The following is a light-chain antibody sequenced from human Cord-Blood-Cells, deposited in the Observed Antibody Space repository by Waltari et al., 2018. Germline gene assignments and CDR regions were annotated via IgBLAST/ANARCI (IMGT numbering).Light chain of an antibody. V-gene: IGKV3-20*01. J-gene: IGKJ5*01. CDR3: QQYGSSRT. Sequence: EIVLTPSPGTLSLSPAARATLSCRASQSVSSSYLSWYQQKPGQAPRILIYAASSRATGIPYRFSGSGSGTDFTLTISRLEPEDFAVYYCQQYGSSRTFGQGTRLEIK. CDR2: AAS. CDR1: QSVSSSY.